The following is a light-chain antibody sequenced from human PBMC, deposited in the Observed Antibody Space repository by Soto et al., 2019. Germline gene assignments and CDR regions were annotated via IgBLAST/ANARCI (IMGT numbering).Light chain of an antibody. CDR2: EVS. V-gene: IGLV2-23*02. CDR3: CSYAGSSTHVL. CDR1: TSDVGSYDL. J-gene: IGLJ2*01. Sequence: QSALTQPASVSGSPGQSFTISCTGTTSDVGSYDLVSWYQQHPDKAPKLMIYEVSKRPSGVSNRFSGSKSGNTASLTISGLQAEDEADYYCCSYAGSSTHVLFGGGTKLTVL.